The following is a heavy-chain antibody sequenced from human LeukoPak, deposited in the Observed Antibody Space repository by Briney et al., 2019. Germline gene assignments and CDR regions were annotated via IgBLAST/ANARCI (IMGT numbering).Heavy chain of an antibody. J-gene: IGHJ4*02. CDR1: GFTFSSYS. V-gene: IGHV3-48*04. CDR2: ISSSSSTI. Sequence: GGSLRLSCAASGFTFSSYSMNWVRQAPGKGLEWVSYISSSSSTIYYADSVKGRFTISRDNAKNSLYLQMNSLRAEDTAVYYCASGTYYDILTGYPFDYWGQGTLVTVSS. D-gene: IGHD3-9*01. CDR3: ASGTYYDILTGYPFDY.